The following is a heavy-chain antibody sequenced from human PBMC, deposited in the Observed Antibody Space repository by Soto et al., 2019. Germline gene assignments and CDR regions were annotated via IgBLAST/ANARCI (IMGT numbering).Heavy chain of an antibody. CDR3: AKVSPLQLLWFGE. V-gene: IGHV3-23*01. CDR1: GFTFSSYA. J-gene: IGHJ4*02. Sequence: EAQLLESGGGLVQPGGSLRLSCAASGFTFSSYAMSWVRQAPGKGLEWVSAIRGSGGSTYYADSVKGRFTITRDNSKNTLYLQMNSLRAEDTAVYYCAKVSPLQLLWFGEGGQGTLVTVSS. D-gene: IGHD3-10*01. CDR2: IRGSGGST.